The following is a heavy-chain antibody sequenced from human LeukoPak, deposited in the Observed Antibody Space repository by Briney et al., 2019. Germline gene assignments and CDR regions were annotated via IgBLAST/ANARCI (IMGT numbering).Heavy chain of an antibody. CDR1: GGSITSYF. D-gene: IGHD1-14*01. Sequence: SGTLSLTCIVSGGSITSYFWSWIRQPAGKGLEWIGQIHTSESTNYNPSLKSRVAMSVDTSKNQFSLELSSVTAADTAVYYCAGRAQTTGRSFDYWGQGALVTVSP. CDR2: IHTSEST. V-gene: IGHV4-4*07. J-gene: IGHJ4*02. CDR3: AGRAQTTGRSFDY.